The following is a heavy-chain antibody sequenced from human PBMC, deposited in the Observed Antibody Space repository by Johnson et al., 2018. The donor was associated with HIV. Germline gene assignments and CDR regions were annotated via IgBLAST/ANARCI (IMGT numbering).Heavy chain of an antibody. CDR2: IWYDGSNK. J-gene: IGHJ3*01. V-gene: IGHV3-33*08. CDR1: GFTFSSNP. CDR3: TRVVVITQEK. D-gene: IGHD3-22*01. Sequence: QVQLVESGGGVVQPGRSLRLSCAASGFTFSSNPMHWVRQAPGKGLEWVAVIWYDGSNKYYADSVKGRFSISRDDSKNTLYLQMNNLKTEDTALYYCTRVVVITQEKWGQGTMVTVSS.